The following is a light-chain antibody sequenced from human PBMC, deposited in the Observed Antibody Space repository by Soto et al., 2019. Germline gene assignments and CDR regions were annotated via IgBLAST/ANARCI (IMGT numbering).Light chain of an antibody. V-gene: IGKV3-20*01. Sequence: EIVLPQSPATLSLSPGERATLSCRASQSVSSSFLAWYQQKPGQAPRLLIYGASSRATGIPDRFSGSGSGTDFTLTISRLEPEDFAVYYCHQYGSSPATFGQGTKVDIK. CDR3: HQYGSSPAT. CDR2: GAS. CDR1: QSVSSSF. J-gene: IGKJ1*01.